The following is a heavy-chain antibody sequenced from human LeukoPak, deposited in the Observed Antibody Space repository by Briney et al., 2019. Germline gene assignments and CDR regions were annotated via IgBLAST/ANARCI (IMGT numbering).Heavy chain of an antibody. CDR1: GYTFTSYG. J-gene: IGHJ5*02. Sequence: GASVKVSCKASGYTFTSYGISWVRQAPGQGLEWMGWISAYNGNTNYAQRLQGRVTMTTDTSTSTAYMELRSLRSDDTAVYYCATSRGFNDYSNYGTTGRFDPWGQGTLVTVST. CDR3: ATSRGFNDYSNYGTTGRFDP. V-gene: IGHV1-18*01. D-gene: IGHD4-11*01. CDR2: ISAYNGNT.